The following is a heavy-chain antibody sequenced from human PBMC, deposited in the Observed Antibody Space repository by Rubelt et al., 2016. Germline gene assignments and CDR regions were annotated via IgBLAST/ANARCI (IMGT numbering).Heavy chain of an antibody. CDR2: ISRSGATT. J-gene: IGHJ4*02. V-gene: IGHV3-23*01. CDR3: ANGALGATKGRYYFDY. D-gene: IGHD1-26*01. Sequence: GGALVQPGGSLRLSCAASEFSFRTYAMTWVRQAPGKGLEGVSGISRSGATTYYADAVKGRVTISRDSSTNTLYLQMNSLRAEDTAVYYCANGALGATKGRYYFDYWGQGTLVTVSS. CDR1: EFSFRTYA.